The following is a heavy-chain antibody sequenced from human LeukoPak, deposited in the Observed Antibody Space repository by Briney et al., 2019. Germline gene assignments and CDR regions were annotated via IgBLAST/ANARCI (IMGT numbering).Heavy chain of an antibody. CDR2: IDWDDDK. CDR3: ARTPMTTVTTPGSHYYGMDV. D-gene: IGHD4-17*01. J-gene: IGHJ6*02. Sequence: SGPTLVNPTQTLTLTCTFSGSSLSTSGMCVSWIRQPPGKALEWLALIDWDDDKYYSTSLKTRLTISKDTSKNQVVLTMTNMDPVDTATYYCARTPMTTVTTPGSHYYGMDVWGQGTTVTVSS. V-gene: IGHV2-70*01. CDR1: GSSLSTSGMC.